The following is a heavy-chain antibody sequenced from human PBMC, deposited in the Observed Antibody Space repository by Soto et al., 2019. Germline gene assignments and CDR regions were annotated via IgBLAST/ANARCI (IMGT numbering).Heavy chain of an antibody. Sequence: KASETLSLTCTVSGGSISSSSYYWGWIRQPPGKGLEWIGSIYYSGSTYYNPSLKSRVTISVDTSKNQFSLKLSSVTAADTAVYYCARLYATGGSRCFDYWGQGTLVTVSS. CDR3: ARLYATGGSRCFDY. D-gene: IGHD6-19*01. J-gene: IGHJ4*02. CDR2: IYYSGST. V-gene: IGHV4-39*01. CDR1: GGSISSSSYY.